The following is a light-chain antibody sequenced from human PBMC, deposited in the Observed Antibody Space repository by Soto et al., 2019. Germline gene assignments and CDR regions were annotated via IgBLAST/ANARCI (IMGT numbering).Light chain of an antibody. J-gene: IGLJ1*01. CDR2: DVS. CDR3: SSYTSSSTLYV. CDR1: SSDVGGYNY. Sequence: QSVLTQPASVSGSPGQSITISCTGTSSDVGGYNYVSWYQQHPGKAPKLMIYDVSNRPSGVSNRFSGSTSGNTASLTISGLQDEDEADYYCSSYTSSSTLYVFGTGTKLTVL. V-gene: IGLV2-14*01.